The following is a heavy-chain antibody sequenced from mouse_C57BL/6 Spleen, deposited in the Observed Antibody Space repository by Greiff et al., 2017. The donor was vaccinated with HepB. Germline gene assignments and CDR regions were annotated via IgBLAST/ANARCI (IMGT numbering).Heavy chain of an antibody. Sequence: VQLQQPGAELVKPGASVKLSCKASGYTFTSYWMQWVKQRPGQGLEWIGEIDPSDSYTNYNQKFKGKATLTVDTSSSTAYMQLSSLTSEDSAVYYCARGGFPVAYWGQGTLVTVSA. CDR3: ARGGFPVAY. V-gene: IGHV1-50*01. J-gene: IGHJ3*01. CDR1: GYTFTSYW. CDR2: IDPSDSYT.